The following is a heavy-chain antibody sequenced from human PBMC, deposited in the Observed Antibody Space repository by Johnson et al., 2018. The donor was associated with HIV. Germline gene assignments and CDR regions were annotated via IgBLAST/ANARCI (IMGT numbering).Heavy chain of an antibody. CDR2: INWNGGST. J-gene: IGHJ3*02. D-gene: IGHD4-23*01. CDR1: GFTVSSNY. Sequence: VQLVESGGGLVQPGGSMRLSCAASGFTVSSNYMSWVRQAPGKGLEWVSGINWNGGSTYYANSVIGRFTISRDNAKNTVFLQMRRLRADDMAVYYCARDSGGNYGAFDIWGQGTMVTVSS. V-gene: IGHV3-66*01. CDR3: ARDSGGNYGAFDI.